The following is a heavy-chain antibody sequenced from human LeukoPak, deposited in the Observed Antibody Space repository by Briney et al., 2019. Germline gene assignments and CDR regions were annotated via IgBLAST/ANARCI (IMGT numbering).Heavy chain of an antibody. CDR3: ARWRTSGLGGTFDI. CDR1: GFTFSSYA. CDR2: ISSNGGST. J-gene: IGHJ3*02. Sequence: PGGSLRLSCAASGFTFSSYAMHWVRQAPGKGLEYVSAISSNGGSTYYANSVKGRFTISRDNSRNTVYLQMDSLRPDDMAVYYCARWRTSGLGGTFDIWGQGTAVTVSS. D-gene: IGHD6-19*01. V-gene: IGHV3-64*01.